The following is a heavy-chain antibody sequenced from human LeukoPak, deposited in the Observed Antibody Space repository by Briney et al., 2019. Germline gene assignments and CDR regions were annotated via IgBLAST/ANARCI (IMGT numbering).Heavy chain of an antibody. V-gene: IGHV1-8*01. CDR1: VYTFTSYD. CDR3: AREVTAVWQQLVIVGTFDI. CDR2: MNPNSGNT. D-gene: IGHD6-13*01. Sequence: ASVKVSCKASVYTFTSYDINWVRQATGQGLEWMGWMNPNSGNTGYAQKFQGRVTMTRNTSISTAYMELSSLRSEDTAVYYCAREVTAVWQQLVIVGTFDIWGQGTMVTVSS. J-gene: IGHJ3*02.